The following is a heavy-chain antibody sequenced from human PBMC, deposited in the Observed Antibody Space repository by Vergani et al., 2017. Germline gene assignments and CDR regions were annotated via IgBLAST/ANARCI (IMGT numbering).Heavy chain of an antibody. Sequence: QVQLQESGPGLVKPSETLSLTCTVSGGSISSYYWSWIRQPPGKGLEWIGYISYSGSTNYNPSLKSRVTISVDTSKNQFSLKLSSVTAADTAVYYCARVGSSQGTWFDPWGQGTLVTVSS. CDR2: ISYSGST. CDR1: GGSISSYY. V-gene: IGHV4-59*01. CDR3: ARVGSSQGTWFDP. J-gene: IGHJ5*02. D-gene: IGHD6-13*01.